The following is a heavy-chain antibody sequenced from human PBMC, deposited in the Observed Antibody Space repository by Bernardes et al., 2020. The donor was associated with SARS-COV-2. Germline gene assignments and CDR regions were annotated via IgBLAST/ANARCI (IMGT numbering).Heavy chain of an antibody. V-gene: IGHV4-39*01. CDR1: GGSISTNTYS. CDR3: AGYQLQKYYYDSGGYYYRD. J-gene: IGHJ4*02. D-gene: IGHD3-22*01. CDR2: IYYSGST. Sequence: SETLSLTCTVSGGSISTNTYSWGWIRQPPGKGLEWIGSIYYSGSTYFHPSLKSRVTISVDTSKNQFSLKLSSVTAADTAMYYCAGYQLQKYYYDSGGYYYRDWGQGTLVTVSS.